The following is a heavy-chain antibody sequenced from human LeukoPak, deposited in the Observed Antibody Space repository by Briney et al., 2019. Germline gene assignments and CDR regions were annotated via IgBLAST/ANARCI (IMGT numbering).Heavy chain of an antibody. CDR2: ISGSGGST. CDR3: ARPPTIFGVVTTYYFDY. D-gene: IGHD3-3*01. Sequence: GGSLRLSCAASGFTFSSYAMSWVRQAPGKGLEWVSAISGSGGSTYYADSVKGRFTISRDNAKNSLYLQMNGLRAEDTAVYYCARPPTIFGVVTTYYFDYWGQGTLVTVSS. CDR1: GFTFSSYA. J-gene: IGHJ4*02. V-gene: IGHV3-23*01.